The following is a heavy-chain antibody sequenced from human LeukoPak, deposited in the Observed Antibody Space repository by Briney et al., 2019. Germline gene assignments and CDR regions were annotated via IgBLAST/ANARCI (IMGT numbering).Heavy chain of an antibody. CDR3: AKHRFESGGYHSTD. CDR1: GFTFCSYA. J-gene: IGHJ4*02. Sequence: PGGSLRLSCAASGFTFCSYAMSWVRQAPGKGLAWVSTISGGSGSTYCADSVKGRFTISRDNSKNTLYLQMNSLRDEDTAVYYCAKHRFESGGYHSTDWGQGTLVTVSS. V-gene: IGHV3-23*01. CDR2: ISGGSGST. D-gene: IGHD3-22*01.